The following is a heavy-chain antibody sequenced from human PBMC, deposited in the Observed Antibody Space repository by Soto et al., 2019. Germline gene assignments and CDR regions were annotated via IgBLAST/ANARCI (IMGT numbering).Heavy chain of an antibody. J-gene: IGHJ4*02. CDR2: IYWDDNN. CDR3: AHRSGISLFDY. V-gene: IGHV2-5*02. CDR1: GFSLTTSGLG. D-gene: IGHD1-20*01. Sequence: QITLKESGPTLVKPTQTLTLTCTFSGFSLTTSGLGVGWIRQPPGKALEWLAVIYWDDNNRDNPSLKSRLTITKETSKNQVDLRVTNMDPADTATYYCAHRSGISLFDYWGQGTLVTVSS.